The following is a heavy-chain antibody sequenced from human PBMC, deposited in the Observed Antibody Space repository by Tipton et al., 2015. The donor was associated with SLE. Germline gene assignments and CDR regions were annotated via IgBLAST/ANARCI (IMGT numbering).Heavy chain of an antibody. CDR2: FDHSGST. V-gene: IGHV4-38-2*01. CDR1: GYSIRSGYY. D-gene: IGHD3-22*01. CDR3: ARHDYDSNGYYQHYFDY. Sequence: TLSLTCAVSGYSIRSGYYWGWVRQPPGKGLEWIGSFDHSGSTYYNPSLKSRVSMSIDTSRNEVFLRLSSVTAADTAVYYCARHDYDSNGYYQHYFDYWGQGTLVTVSS. J-gene: IGHJ4*02.